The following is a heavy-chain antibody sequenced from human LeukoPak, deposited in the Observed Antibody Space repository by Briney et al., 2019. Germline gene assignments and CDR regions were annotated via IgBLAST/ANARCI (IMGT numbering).Heavy chain of an antibody. CDR2: IYSGGST. V-gene: IGHV3-53*01. CDR3: ARDTPPGY. CDR1: GFTFSSYG. Sequence: GGSLRLSCAASGFTFSSYGMHWVRQAPGKGLEWVSVIYSGGSTYYADSVKGRFTISRDNSKNTLYLQMNSLRAEDTAVYYCARDTPPGYWGQGTLVTVSS. J-gene: IGHJ4*02.